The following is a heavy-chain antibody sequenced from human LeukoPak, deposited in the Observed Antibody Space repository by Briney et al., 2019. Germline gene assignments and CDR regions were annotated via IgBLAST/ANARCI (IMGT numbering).Heavy chain of an antibody. CDR2: IGTAGDT. CDR1: GFTFSSYD. CDR3: AKDINQWPHAPFDY. J-gene: IGHJ4*02. Sequence: GGSLRLSCAASGFTFSSYDMHWVRQATGKGLEWVSAIGTAGDTYYPGSVKGRFTISRENAKNSLYLQMNSLRAEDTALYYCAKDINQWPHAPFDYWGQGTLVTVSS. V-gene: IGHV3-13*01. D-gene: IGHD6-19*01.